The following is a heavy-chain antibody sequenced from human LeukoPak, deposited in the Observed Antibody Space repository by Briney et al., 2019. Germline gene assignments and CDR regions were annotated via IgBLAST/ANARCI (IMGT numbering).Heavy chain of an antibody. CDR3: ARSSVLRFLEWLLLGQFDY. CDR1: GYSFTSYW. J-gene: IGHJ4*02. V-gene: IGHV5-51*01. D-gene: IGHD3-3*01. Sequence: GESLKISCKGSGYSFTSYWIGRVRQMPGKGLEWMGIIYPGDSDTRYSPSFQGQVTISADKSISTAYLQWSSLKASDTAMYYCARSSVLRFLEWLLLGQFDYWGQGTLVTVSS. CDR2: IYPGDSDT.